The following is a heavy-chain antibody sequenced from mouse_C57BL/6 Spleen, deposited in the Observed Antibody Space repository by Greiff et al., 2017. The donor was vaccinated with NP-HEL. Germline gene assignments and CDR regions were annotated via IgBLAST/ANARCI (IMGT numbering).Heavy chain of an antibody. J-gene: IGHJ2*01. CDR1: GFTFSDYY. V-gene: IGHV5-16*01. D-gene: IGHD4-1*01. CDR3: ARLTGRSLYYFDY. Sequence: EVKLMESEGGLVQPGSSMKLSCTASGFTFSDYYMAWVRQVPEKGLEWVANINYDGSSTYYLDSLKSRFIISRDNAKNILYLQMSSLKSEDTATYYCARLTGRSLYYFDYWGQGTTLTVSS. CDR2: INYDGSST.